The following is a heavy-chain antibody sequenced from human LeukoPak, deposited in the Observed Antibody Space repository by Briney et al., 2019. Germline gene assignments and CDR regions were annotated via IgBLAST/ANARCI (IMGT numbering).Heavy chain of an antibody. CDR2: IRHVGNKE. Sequence: GGSLRLSCGASGFTFGNYAMHWVRQTPGKGLEWVAFIRHVGNKEYYADSVKGRFTVSRDNSKNSLYLQMSSLTPEDTAVYYCVKDRHDSASYYFDFWGQRTLVSVSS. CDR3: VKDRHDSASYYFDF. D-gene: IGHD3-10*01. V-gene: IGHV3-30*02. J-gene: IGHJ4*02. CDR1: GFTFGNYA.